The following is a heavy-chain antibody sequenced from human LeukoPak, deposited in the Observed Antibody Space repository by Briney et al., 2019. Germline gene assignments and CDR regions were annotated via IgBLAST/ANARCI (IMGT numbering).Heavy chain of an antibody. V-gene: IGHV1-3*04. Sequence: ASVKVSCKTSGYTFTNYGMHWVRQAPRQSPEWMGWINTGNGNTKSSQKFQDRVTLTRDTSASTGYMELNSLSSEDTAVYYCARDPVTVTLSFLSRLGGMDVWGQGTTVTVSS. CDR2: INTGNGNT. D-gene: IGHD4-17*01. J-gene: IGHJ6*02. CDR3: ARDPVTVTLSFLSRLGGMDV. CDR1: GYTFTNYG.